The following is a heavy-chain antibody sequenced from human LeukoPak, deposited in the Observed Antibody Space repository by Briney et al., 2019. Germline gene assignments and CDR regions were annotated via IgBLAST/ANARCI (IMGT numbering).Heavy chain of an antibody. Sequence: SETLPLTCAVYGGSFSGYYWSWIRQPPGKGLEWIGEINHSGSTNYNPSLKSRVTISVDTSKNQFSLKLSSVTAADTAVYYCARAEMPTYYYDSSGYYYAYWGQGTLVTVSS. CDR1: GGSFSGYY. J-gene: IGHJ4*02. CDR3: ARAEMPTYYYDSSGYYYAY. CDR2: INHSGST. V-gene: IGHV4-34*01. D-gene: IGHD3-22*01.